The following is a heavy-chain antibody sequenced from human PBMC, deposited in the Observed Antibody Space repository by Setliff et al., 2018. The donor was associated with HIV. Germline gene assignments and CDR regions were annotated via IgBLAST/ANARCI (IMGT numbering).Heavy chain of an antibody. CDR3: ARGYCGGGICYSPNWLDP. CDR1: GYTFTGYY. Sequence: ASVKVSCKASGYTFTGYYMHWVRQAPGQGLEWMGWINPNSGVANYAQKFRDRVTLTTDTSTSTAYMEIKSLTSDDTAVYYCARGYCGGGICYSPNWLDPWGQGTLVTVSS. CDR2: INPNSGVA. D-gene: IGHD2-15*01. J-gene: IGHJ5*02. V-gene: IGHV1-2*02.